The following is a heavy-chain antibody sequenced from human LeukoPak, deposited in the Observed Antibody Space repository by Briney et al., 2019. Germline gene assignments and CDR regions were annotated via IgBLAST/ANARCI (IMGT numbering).Heavy chain of an antibody. Sequence: GGSLRLSCTASGFTFSNYWMIWVRQAPGKGLGWVSIIRQDGNEKYSVDSVRGRFTISRDNARTSLYLQMDSLRAEDTAVYHCARVKDHGSGSYYPTFDYWGQGTLVTVSS. CDR2: IRQDGNEK. D-gene: IGHD3-10*01. CDR3: ARVKDHGSGSYYPTFDY. J-gene: IGHJ4*02. CDR1: GFTFSNYW. V-gene: IGHV3-7*03.